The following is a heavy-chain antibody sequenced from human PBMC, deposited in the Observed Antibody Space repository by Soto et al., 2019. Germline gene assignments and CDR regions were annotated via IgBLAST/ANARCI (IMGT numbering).Heavy chain of an antibody. Sequence: QVQLQESGPGLVKPSETLSLTCTVSGGSVSSGSYYWSWIRQPPGKGLEWIGYIYYSGSTNYNPSLKSRVPISVDTSKNQFALKLSSVPAADTAVYYCARGGSIVLASFGYWGQGTLVTVS. CDR2: IYYSGST. CDR1: GGSVSSGSYY. J-gene: IGHJ4*02. V-gene: IGHV4-61*01. CDR3: ARGGSIVLASFGY. D-gene: IGHD2-2*01.